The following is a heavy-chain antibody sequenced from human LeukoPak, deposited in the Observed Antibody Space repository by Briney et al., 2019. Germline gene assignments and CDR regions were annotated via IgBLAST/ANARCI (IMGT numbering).Heavy chain of an antibody. J-gene: IGHJ1*01. CDR3: TREEMATLGGGEYFQH. D-gene: IGHD5-24*01. CDR2: IRSKVFGVTT. V-gene: IGHV3-49*03. Sequence: GGSLRLSCAASGFTYSSSAMNWFRQAPGKGLEWVGSIRSKVFGVTTEYAPSVKGRFSISRDDFNGVADLQMNSLTMEDTAMYYCTREEMATLGGGEYFQHWGQGTLVTVS. CDR1: GFTYSSSA.